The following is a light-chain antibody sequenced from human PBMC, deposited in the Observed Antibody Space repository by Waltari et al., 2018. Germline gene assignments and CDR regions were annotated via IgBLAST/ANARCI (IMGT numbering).Light chain of an antibody. Sequence: SALTQPASVSGSPGQSITISCTGTSSDIGTYNFVSWYQEYPGKAPKLIIYEATKRPSGVSDRFSASESGNTASLTISGLQADDEADYSCCSYAGGTAYVFGTGTRVTVL. CDR1: SSDIGTYNF. CDR2: EAT. CDR3: CSYAGGTAYV. J-gene: IGLJ1*01. V-gene: IGLV2-23*01.